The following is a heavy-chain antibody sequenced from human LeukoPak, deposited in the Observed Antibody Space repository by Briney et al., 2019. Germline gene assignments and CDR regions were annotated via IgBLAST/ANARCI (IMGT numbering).Heavy chain of an antibody. J-gene: IGHJ3*02. CDR3: AKQYSGSYGTRVGDAFDI. CDR2: ISGSGGST. V-gene: IGHV3-23*01. CDR1: GFTFSSYA. D-gene: IGHD1-26*01. Sequence: GGSLRLSCAASGFTFSSYAMSWVRQAPGKGLEWVSAISGSGGSTYYADSVKGRFTISRDNSKNTLYLQMNSLRAEDTAVYYCAKQYSGSYGTRVGDAFDIWGQGTMVTVSS.